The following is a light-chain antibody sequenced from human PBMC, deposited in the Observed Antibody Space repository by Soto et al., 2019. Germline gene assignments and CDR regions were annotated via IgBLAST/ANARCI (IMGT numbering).Light chain of an antibody. CDR3: QQGHNWPLS. CDR2: GAS. CDR1: QSISSE. Sequence: EIVMTQSPATLSVSPGERATLSCRASQSISSELAWYQQKPGQPPRLLIYGASTRSTGVTARFTGSGSGSDFTLTISVLQSEDCAVYYCQQGHNWPLSFGQGTRLEI. V-gene: IGKV3-15*01. J-gene: IGKJ2*01.